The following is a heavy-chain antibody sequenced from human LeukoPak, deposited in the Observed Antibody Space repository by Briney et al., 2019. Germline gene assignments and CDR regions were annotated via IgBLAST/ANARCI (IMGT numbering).Heavy chain of an antibody. CDR3: ARGVTTRYYFDY. CDR2: IIPIFGTA. Sequence: GASVKVSCKASGYTFTSYAISWVRQAPGQGLEWMGGIIPIFGTANYAQKFQGRVTITTDESTSTAYMELSSLRSEDTAVYYCARGVTTRYYFDYWGQGTLVTVSS. CDR1: GYTFTSYA. J-gene: IGHJ4*02. D-gene: IGHD4-17*01. V-gene: IGHV1-69*05.